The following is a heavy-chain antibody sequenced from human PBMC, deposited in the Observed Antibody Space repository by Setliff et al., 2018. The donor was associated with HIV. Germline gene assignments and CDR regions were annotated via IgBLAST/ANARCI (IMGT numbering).Heavy chain of an antibody. Sequence: ASVKVSCKASRSTFNSHTINWVRQAPGQGLDWMGRIIPILGVANYAQRFQGKVTITADKSTSTAYMELTSLRFDDAAMYYCVRGVQSPPHYSYYYMDVWGEGTMVTVSS. D-gene: IGHD3-3*01. CDR3: VRGVQSPPHYSYYYMDV. J-gene: IGHJ6*03. CDR1: RSTFNSHT. CDR2: IIPILGVA. V-gene: IGHV1-69*02.